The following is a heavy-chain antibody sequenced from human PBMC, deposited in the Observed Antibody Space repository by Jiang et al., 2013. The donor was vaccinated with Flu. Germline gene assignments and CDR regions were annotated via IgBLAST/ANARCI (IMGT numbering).Heavy chain of an antibody. CDR2: IKSKGDGGAV. CDR1: GFEFINAW. Sequence: SGFEFINAWMNWVRQAPGKGLEWVGHIKSKGDGGAVDYGAPAEGRFTISRDDSRSTLYLQLSSLKIEDTAVYYCTTNPGTWGDYWGQGALVTVSS. D-gene: IGHD7-27*01. CDR3: TTNPGTWGDY. J-gene: IGHJ4*02. V-gene: IGHV3-15*07.